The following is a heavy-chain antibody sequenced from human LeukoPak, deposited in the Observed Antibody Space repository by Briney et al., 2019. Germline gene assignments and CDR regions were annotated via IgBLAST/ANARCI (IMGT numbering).Heavy chain of an antibody. D-gene: IGHD1-26*01. CDR3: AKSGAQNYFDY. CDR1: GFTFSSYA. CDR2: ISGNGAGT. Sequence: QPGGSLRLSCAASGFTFSSYAMSWVRQAPGGGLEWVSSISGNGAGTYYADSVKGRFTISRDNSKNTLYLQMNSLRAEDTALYYCAKSGAQNYFDYWGQGTLVTVSS. V-gene: IGHV3-23*01. J-gene: IGHJ4*02.